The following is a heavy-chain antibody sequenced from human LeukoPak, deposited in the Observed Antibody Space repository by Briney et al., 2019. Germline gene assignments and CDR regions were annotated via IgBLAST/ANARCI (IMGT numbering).Heavy chain of an antibody. CDR2: ISSSSRYI. CDR1: GFTFSSFS. Sequence: GGSLRLSCAASGFTFSSFSMNWVRQAPGKGLEWVSSISSSSRYIYYADSVKGRFTISRDNAKNSLFLQMNSLRAEDTAVYYRARDTLLWFGEHREYNWFDPWGQGTLVTVSS. J-gene: IGHJ5*02. D-gene: IGHD3-10*01. CDR3: ARDTLLWFGEHREYNWFDP. V-gene: IGHV3-21*01.